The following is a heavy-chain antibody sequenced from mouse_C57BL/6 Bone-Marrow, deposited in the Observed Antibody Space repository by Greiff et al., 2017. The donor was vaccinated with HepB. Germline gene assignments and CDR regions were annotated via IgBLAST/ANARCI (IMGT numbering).Heavy chain of an antibody. D-gene: IGHD1-1*01. CDR3: ARTTVVPWYFDV. CDR1: GFTFSDYY. J-gene: IGHJ1*03. V-gene: IGHV5-16*01. CDR2: INYDGSST. Sequence: EVKLMESEGGLVQPGSSMKLSCTASGFTFSDYYMAWVRQVPEKGLEWVANINYDGSSTYYLDSLKSRFIISRDNAKNILYLQMSSLKSEDTATYYCARTTVVPWYFDVWGTGTTVTVSS.